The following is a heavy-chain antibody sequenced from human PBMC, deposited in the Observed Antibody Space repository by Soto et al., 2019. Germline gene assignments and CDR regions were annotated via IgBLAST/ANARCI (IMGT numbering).Heavy chain of an antibody. J-gene: IGHJ4*02. D-gene: IGHD5-18*01. V-gene: IGHV4-4*02. CDR3: VATGEYGYAYGY. Sequence: QVQLQGSGPGLVKPSGTLSLTCAVSGGSIIRTNWWTWVRQPPGKGLEWIGEIHRSGGANFNPSLRSRVSISVDKSENYLSLNLTSVTAADTAVYYCVATGEYGYAYGYWGQGTLVTVSS. CDR1: GGSIIRTNW. CDR2: IHRSGGA.